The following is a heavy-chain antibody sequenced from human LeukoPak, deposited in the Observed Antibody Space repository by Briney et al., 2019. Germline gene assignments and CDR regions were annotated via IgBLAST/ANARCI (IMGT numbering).Heavy chain of an antibody. CDR2: ISWNSGSI. D-gene: IGHD4-17*01. CDR3: ARVAGDYPYYYYGMDV. CDR1: GFTFDDYA. Sequence: GGSLSLSCAASGFTFDDYAMHWVRQAPWKGLEWVSGISWNSGSIGYADSVKGRFTISRDNAKNSLYLQMNSLRAEDTAVYYCARVAGDYPYYYYGMDVWGKGATVTVSS. J-gene: IGHJ6*04. V-gene: IGHV3-9*01.